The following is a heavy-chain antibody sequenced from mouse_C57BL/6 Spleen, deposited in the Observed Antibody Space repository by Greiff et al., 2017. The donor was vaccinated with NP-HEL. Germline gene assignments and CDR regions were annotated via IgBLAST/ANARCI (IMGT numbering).Heavy chain of an antibody. CDR1: GFTFSDAW. Sequence: DVKLVESGGGLVQPGGSMKLSCAASGFTFSDAWMDWVRQSPEKGLEWVAEIRNKANNHATYYAESVKGRFTISRDDAKSSVYLQMNSLRAEDTGIYYCTSDYDYDEEVAWFAYWGQGTLVTVSA. D-gene: IGHD2-4*01. J-gene: IGHJ3*01. CDR2: IRNKANNHAT. V-gene: IGHV6-6*01. CDR3: TSDYDYDEEVAWFAY.